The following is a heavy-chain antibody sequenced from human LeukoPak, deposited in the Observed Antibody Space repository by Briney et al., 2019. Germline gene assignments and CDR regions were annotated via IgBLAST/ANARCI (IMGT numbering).Heavy chain of an antibody. J-gene: IGHJ4*02. CDR2: INHSGST. Sequence: PSETLSLTCVVYGGSFSDYYGNWIRQPPGKGLEWIGEINHSGSTNYNPSLKSRVTISVDTPKNQLSLEVSSVTAADTAVYYCARGMALAAVFDYWGQGTLVTVSS. CDR3: ARGMALAAVFDY. D-gene: IGHD2-15*01. CDR1: GGSFSDYY. V-gene: IGHV4-34*01.